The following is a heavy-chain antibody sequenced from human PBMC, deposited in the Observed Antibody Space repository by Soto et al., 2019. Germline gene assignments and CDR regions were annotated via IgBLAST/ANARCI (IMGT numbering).Heavy chain of an antibody. Sequence: QVQLQQWGAGLLKPSETLSLTCAVYGGSFSGYYWSWIRQPPGKGLEWIGEINHSGSANYNPSLTSRVTLSVDTSKNQVSLKLTSVTAADTAVYYCASLRKDEDYDVWSGQYYNYYMDVWGKGTTVTVSS. CDR1: GGSFSGYY. D-gene: IGHD3-3*01. V-gene: IGHV4-34*01. J-gene: IGHJ6*03. CDR3: ASLRKDEDYDVWSGQYYNYYMDV. CDR2: INHSGSA.